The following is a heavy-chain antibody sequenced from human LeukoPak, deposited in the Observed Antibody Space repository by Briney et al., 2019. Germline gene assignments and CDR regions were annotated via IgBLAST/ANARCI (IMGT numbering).Heavy chain of an antibody. J-gene: IGHJ6*02. CDR1: GYTFTGYY. V-gene: IGHV1-2*04. D-gene: IGHD3-10*01. Sequence: RASVKVSCKASGYTFTGYYMHWVRQAPGQGLEWMGWINPNSGGTNYAQKFQGWVTMTRDTSISTAYMELSRLRSDDTAVYYCARGISRSPGVYYYYGMDVWGQGTTVTVSS. CDR2: INPNSGGT. CDR3: ARGISRSPGVYYYYGMDV.